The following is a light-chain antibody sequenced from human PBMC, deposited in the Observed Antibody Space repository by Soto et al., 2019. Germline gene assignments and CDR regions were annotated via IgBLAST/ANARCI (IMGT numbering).Light chain of an antibody. CDR2: ANS. V-gene: IGLV1-40*01. J-gene: IGLJ2*01. CDR3: QSYDSSPV. CDR1: RSNIGAGYD. Sequence: QSVLTQSPSVSGAPGQRVTISCTGSRSNIGAGYDVHWYQQFPGTAPKLLIHANSNRPSGVPDRFSGSKSGTSASLAITGLQAEDEADYYCQSYDSSPVFGGGTKLTVL.